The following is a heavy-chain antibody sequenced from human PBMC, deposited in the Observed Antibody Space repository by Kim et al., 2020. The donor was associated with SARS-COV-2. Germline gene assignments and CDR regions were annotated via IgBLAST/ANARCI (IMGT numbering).Heavy chain of an antibody. CDR2: IYYSGST. J-gene: IGHJ6*02. Sequence: SETLSLTCTVSGGSISSGGYYWSWIRQHPGKGLEWIGYIYYSGSTYYNPSLKSRVTISVDTSKNQFSLKLSSVTAADTAVYYCARDRGNIDHPLWYYGMDVWGQGTTVTVSS. D-gene: IGHD3-16*01. V-gene: IGHV4-31*03. CDR3: ARDRGNIDHPLWYYGMDV. CDR1: GGSISSGGYY.